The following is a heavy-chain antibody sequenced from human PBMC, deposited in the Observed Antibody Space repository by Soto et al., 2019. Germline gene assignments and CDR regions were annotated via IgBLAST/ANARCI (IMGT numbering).Heavy chain of an antibody. D-gene: IGHD6-13*01. J-gene: IGHJ6*02. V-gene: IGHV1-69*13. CDR1: GGTFSSYA. CDR3: LLPAAGMRYYYYYGMDV. Sequence: GASVKVSCKASGGTFSSYAISWVRQAPGQGLEWMGGIIPIFGTANYAQKFQGRVTITADESTSTAYMELSSLRSEDTAVYYCLLPAAGMRYYYYYGMDVWGQGTTVTVSS. CDR2: IIPIFGTA.